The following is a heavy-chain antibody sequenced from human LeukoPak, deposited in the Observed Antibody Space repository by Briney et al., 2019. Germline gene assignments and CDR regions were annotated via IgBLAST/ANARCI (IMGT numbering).Heavy chain of an antibody. CDR2: IYYSGST. CDR1: GGSLSVYY. V-gene: IGHV4-59*08. CDR3: AGRTWGNGMDV. Sequence: SETLSLTCTLSGGSLSVYYSSWIRQPPGKGLELIGYIYYSGSTNYNPSLKSRVTISVDTSKNHFSLKLSSVITADTAVYYCAGRTWGNGMDVWGQGTTVAVSS. J-gene: IGHJ6*02. D-gene: IGHD3-16*01.